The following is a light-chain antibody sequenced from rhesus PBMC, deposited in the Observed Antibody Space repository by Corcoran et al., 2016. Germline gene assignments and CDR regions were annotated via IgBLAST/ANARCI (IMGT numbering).Light chain of an antibody. Sequence: EIVMTQSPGTLSLSPGERATLSCRASQSVTTKLAWYHQKPGQAPNLLIYGAPNRATGIPDRFSGRGSGTDFILTISSLEPEDVGVYYCQQDYIWPLTFGGGTKVELK. J-gene: IGKJ4*01. V-gene: IGKV3-35*01. CDR2: GAP. CDR3: QQDYIWPLT. CDR1: QSVTTK.